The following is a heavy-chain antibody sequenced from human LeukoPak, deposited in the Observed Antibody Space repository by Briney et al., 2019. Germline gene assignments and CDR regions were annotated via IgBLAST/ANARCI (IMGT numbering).Heavy chain of an antibody. CDR3: ARDHCITMGRGVRRVCYMDV. Sequence: PSETLSLTCTVSGGSISGYYWSWIRQPPGKGLEWIGDIYYSGGTNYNPSLKSRVTISVDTSKNQFSLKLSSVTAADTAVYYCARDHCITMGRGVRRVCYMDVWGKGTTVTISS. D-gene: IGHD3-10*01. CDR1: GGSISGYY. V-gene: IGHV4-59*01. J-gene: IGHJ6*03. CDR2: IYYSGGT.